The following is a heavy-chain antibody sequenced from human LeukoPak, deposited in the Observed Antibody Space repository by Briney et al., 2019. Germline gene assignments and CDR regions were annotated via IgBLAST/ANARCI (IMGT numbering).Heavy chain of an antibody. V-gene: IGHV4-39*07. D-gene: IGHD3-22*01. CDR2: IYYSGST. CDR1: GGSINSSSYY. Sequence: SETLSLTCTVSGGSINSSSYYWGWIRQPPGKGLGWIGSIYYSGSTYYNPSLKSRVTISVDTSKNQFSLKLSSVTAADTAMYYCARADSGGYYKHAFDIWGQGTMVTVSS. CDR3: ARADSGGYYKHAFDI. J-gene: IGHJ3*02.